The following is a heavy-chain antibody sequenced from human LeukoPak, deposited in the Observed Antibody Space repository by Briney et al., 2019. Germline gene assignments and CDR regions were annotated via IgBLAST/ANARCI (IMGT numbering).Heavy chain of an antibody. Sequence: GGSLRLSCAASGFNFDDYGMNWVRQAPGKGLEWVSGINYNGGSTGYADSVKGRFTISRDNAKNSLYLQTNSLRAEDTALYYCARDGYYGSGSYYKDWGQGTLVTVSS. J-gene: IGHJ4*02. V-gene: IGHV3-20*04. CDR2: INYNGGST. D-gene: IGHD3-10*01. CDR1: GFNFDDYG. CDR3: ARDGYYGSGSYYKD.